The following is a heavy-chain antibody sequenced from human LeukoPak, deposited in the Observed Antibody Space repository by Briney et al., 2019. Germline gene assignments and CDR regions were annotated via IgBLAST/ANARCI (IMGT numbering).Heavy chain of an antibody. J-gene: IGHJ6*03. Sequence: GGSLRLSCAASGFTFSSYWMHWVRQAPGKGLVWVSRINSDGSSTSYADSVKGRSTISRDNSKNTLYLQMNSLRAEDTAVYYCARETWELRTYYYMDVWGKGTTVTISS. CDR2: INSDGSST. CDR3: ARETWELRTYYYMDV. CDR1: GFTFSSYW. V-gene: IGHV3-74*01. D-gene: IGHD1-26*01.